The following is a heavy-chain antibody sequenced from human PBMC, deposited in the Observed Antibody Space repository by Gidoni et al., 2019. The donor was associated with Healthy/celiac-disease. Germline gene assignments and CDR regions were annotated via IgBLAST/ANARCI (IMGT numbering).Heavy chain of an antibody. CDR1: GGSISSYY. Sequence: QVQLQESGPGLVKPSETLSLTCTVSGGSISSYYWSWSRQPPGKGLEWIGYIYYSGSTNYNPSLKSRVTISVDTSKNQFSLKLSSVTAADTAVYYCARDTTVTAFDIWGQGTMVTVSS. J-gene: IGHJ3*02. D-gene: IGHD4-17*01. CDR2: IYYSGST. CDR3: ARDTTVTAFDI. V-gene: IGHV4-59*01.